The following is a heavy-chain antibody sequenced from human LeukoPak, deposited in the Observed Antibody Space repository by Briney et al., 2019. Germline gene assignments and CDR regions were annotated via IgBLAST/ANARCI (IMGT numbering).Heavy chain of an antibody. CDR1: GFTFSSYW. V-gene: IGHV3-9*01. D-gene: IGHD5-18*01. Sequence: GGSLRLSCAASGFTFSSYWMHWVRQAPGKGLEWVSGISWNSGSIGYADSVKGRFTISRDNAKNSLYLQMNSLRAEDTALYYCAKGGYSYGKPYYFDYWGQGTLVTVSS. CDR3: AKGGYSYGKPYYFDY. J-gene: IGHJ4*02. CDR2: ISWNSGSI.